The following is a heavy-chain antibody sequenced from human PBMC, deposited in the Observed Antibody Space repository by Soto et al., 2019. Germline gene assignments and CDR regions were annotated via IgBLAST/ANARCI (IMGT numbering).Heavy chain of an antibody. CDR2: ISYDGSNK. CDR3: ARDRPSGIPFLAWLLSRPSYGMDV. D-gene: IGHD3-3*01. Sequence: AGSLRLSCAASGFTFSSYAMHWVRQAPGKGLEWVAVISYDGSNKYYADSVKGRFTISRDNSKNTLYLQMNSLRAEDTAVYYCARDRPSGIPFLAWLLSRPSYGMDVWGQGTTVTVSS. J-gene: IGHJ6*02. CDR1: GFTFSSYA. V-gene: IGHV3-30-3*01.